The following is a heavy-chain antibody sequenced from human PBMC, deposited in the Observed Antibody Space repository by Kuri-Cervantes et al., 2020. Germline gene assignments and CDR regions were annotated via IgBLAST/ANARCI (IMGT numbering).Heavy chain of an antibody. CDR1: GYTFTSYD. CDR3: ANSRSHTTMTT. J-gene: IGHJ5*02. D-gene: IGHD5-18*01. V-gene: IGHV1-8*01. Sequence: ASVKVSCKASGYTFTSYDINWVRQATGQGLEWTGWMNPNSGNTGYAQKFQGRVTMTRDTSISTVYMELSRLRSDDTAVYYCANSRSHTTMTTWGQGTLVTVSS. CDR2: MNPNSGNT.